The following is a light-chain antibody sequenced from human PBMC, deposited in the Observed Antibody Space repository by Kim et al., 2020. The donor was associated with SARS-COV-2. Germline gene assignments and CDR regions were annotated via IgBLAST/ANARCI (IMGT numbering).Light chain of an antibody. Sequence: GPASISCRSSQSLLHSNGNNYLDWYVQKLGQSPQLLIYLASSRASGVPDRFSGSGSGTEFTLKISRVEAEDVGIYYCMQTLQTPVFGGGTKVDIK. CDR3: MQTLQTPV. CDR1: QSLLHSNGNNY. V-gene: IGKV2-28*01. J-gene: IGKJ4*01. CDR2: LAS.